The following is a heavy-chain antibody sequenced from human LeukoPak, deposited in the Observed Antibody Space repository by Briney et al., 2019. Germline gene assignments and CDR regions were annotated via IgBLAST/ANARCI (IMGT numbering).Heavy chain of an antibody. CDR2: INPNSGGT. CDR1: GYTFTGYY. CDR3: ARDPYYGSGRNWFDP. J-gene: IGHJ5*02. V-gene: IGHV1-2*02. D-gene: IGHD3-10*01. Sequence: GASVKVSCKASGYTFTGYYMHWVRQAPGQGLEWMGWINPNSGGTNYAQKFQGRVTMTRDTSISTAYMELSRLRSDDTAVYYCARDPYYGSGRNWFDPWGQGTLVTVSS.